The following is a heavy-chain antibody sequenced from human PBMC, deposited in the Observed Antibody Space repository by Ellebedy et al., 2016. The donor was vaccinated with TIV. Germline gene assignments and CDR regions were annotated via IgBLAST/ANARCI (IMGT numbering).Heavy chain of an antibody. J-gene: IGHJ6*02. D-gene: IGHD2-21*01. CDR3: AKARGSSVIDYNYFGMDV. CDR1: GFTFSTYA. Sequence: GESLKISXAASGFTFSTYAMSWVRQAPGKGLEWVSAINGDGGSTYYADSVKGRFTISRDNSKNTLYLQLSSLKAEDTAVYYCAKARGSSVIDYNYFGMDVWGQGTTVTVSS. CDR2: INGDGGST. V-gene: IGHV3-23*01.